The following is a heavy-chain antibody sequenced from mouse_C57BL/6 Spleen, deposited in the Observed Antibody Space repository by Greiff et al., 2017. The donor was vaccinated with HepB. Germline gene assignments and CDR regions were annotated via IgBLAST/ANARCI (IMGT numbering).Heavy chain of an antibody. CDR3: AREGDYGNFAY. D-gene: IGHD2-1*01. V-gene: IGHV3-1*01. CDR1: GYSITSGYD. CDR2: ISYSGST. J-gene: IGHJ3*01. Sequence: DVKLQESGPGMVKPSQSLSLTCTVTGYSITSGYDWHWIRHFPGNKLEWMGYISYSGSTNYNPSLKSRISITHDTSKNHFFLKLNSVTTEDTATYYCAREGDYGNFAYWGQGTLVTVSA.